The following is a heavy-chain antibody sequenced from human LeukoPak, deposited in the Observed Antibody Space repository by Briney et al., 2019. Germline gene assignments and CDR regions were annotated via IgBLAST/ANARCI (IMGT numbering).Heavy chain of an antibody. V-gene: IGHV1-18*01. J-gene: IGHJ6*02. CDR2: ISSYSGNT. D-gene: IGHD3-10*01. CDR3: ASGGTVSGSNYYYGMDV. CDR1: GFTSNYA. Sequence: ASVKVSCKTSGFTSNYAINWVRQAPGQGLEWMGWISSYSGNTNYAQKIQGRVTMTTDTSTNTAYMDLRRLRSDDTAVYYCASGGTVSGSNYYYGMDVWGQGTTVTVSS.